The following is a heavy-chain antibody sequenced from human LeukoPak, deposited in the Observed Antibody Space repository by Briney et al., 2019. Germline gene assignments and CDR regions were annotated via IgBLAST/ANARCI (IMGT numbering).Heavy chain of an antibody. CDR2: IYPGDSGP. Sequence: GESLKISCKVSGYSFTSYCIGWVRQMPGRGLEWMGIIYPGDSGPTYSPSYQGQVTISVDRSISTAYLQWSSLQASDTAMYYCGMSGDRVPLQDDVFDVWGQGTMVTVST. CDR1: GYSFTSYC. V-gene: IGHV5-51*01. CDR3: GMSGDRVPLQDDVFDV. J-gene: IGHJ3*01. D-gene: IGHD1-26*01.